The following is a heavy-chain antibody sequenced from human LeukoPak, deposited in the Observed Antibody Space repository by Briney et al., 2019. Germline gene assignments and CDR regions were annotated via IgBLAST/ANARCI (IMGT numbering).Heavy chain of an antibody. CDR1: GGSISNYY. Sequence: PSETLSLTCTVSGGSISNYYWSWIRQPAGKGLEWIGRIYASGSTNYNPSLKSRVTMSVDTSKNRLSLKLSSVTAADTAVYYCARAGSSGWYVFDNWGQGTVVTVSS. CDR3: ARAGSSGWYVFDN. J-gene: IGHJ4*02. CDR2: IYASGST. V-gene: IGHV4-4*07. D-gene: IGHD6-19*01.